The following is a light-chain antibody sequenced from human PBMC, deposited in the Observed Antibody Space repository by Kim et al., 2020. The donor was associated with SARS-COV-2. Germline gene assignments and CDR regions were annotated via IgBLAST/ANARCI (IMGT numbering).Light chain of an antibody. CDR3: QLWYRNSDHAEWV. CDR1: TIGSGT. V-gene: IGLV3-21*03. J-gene: IGLJ3*02. Sequence: GKTARMTCGRATIGSGTVHGYQQEPAHAPVLIIYDDRVMTSRIPPRVSVSNSGNAATVIISMVELGDEADDYCQLWYRNSDHAEWVFGGGTQLTVL. CDR2: DDR.